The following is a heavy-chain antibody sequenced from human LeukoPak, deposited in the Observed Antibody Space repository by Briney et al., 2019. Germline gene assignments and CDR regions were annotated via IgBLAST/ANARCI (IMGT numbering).Heavy chain of an antibody. CDR1: GFTFSSYA. CDR2: ISGSGGST. CDR3: ARRNRHYDFWSGYHDY. V-gene: IGHV3-23*01. Sequence: GGSLRLSCAASGFTFSSYAMSWVRQAPGTGLEWVSAISGSGGSTYYADSVKGRFTISRDNSKNTLYLQMNSLRAEDTAVYYCARRNRHYDFWSGYHDYWGQGTLVTVSS. J-gene: IGHJ4*02. D-gene: IGHD3-3*01.